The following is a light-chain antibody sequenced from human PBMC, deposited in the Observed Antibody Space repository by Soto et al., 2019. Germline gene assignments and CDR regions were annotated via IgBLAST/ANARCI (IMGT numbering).Light chain of an antibody. CDR1: SSNIGAGYD. CDR3: QSYDSSLSGWV. Sequence: QSVLTQPPSVSGAPGQRVTISCTRSSSNIGAGYDVHWYQQLPGTAPKLLIYGNSNRPSGVPDRFSGSKSCTSASLAITGLQAEDGADYYCQSYDSSLSGWVFGGGTNLTVL. CDR2: GNS. V-gene: IGLV1-40*01. J-gene: IGLJ3*02.